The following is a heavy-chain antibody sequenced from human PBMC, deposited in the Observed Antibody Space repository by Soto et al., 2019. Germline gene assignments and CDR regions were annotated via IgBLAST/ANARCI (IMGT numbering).Heavy chain of an antibody. V-gene: IGHV1-69*01. CDR1: GGTFSSYA. J-gene: IGHJ6*02. CDR2: TIPIFGTA. D-gene: IGHD1-7*01. CDR3: STITGTTSSYYYYYGMDV. Sequence: QVQLVQSGAEVKKPGSSVKVSCKASGGTFSSYAISWVRQAPGQGLEWMGGTIPIFGTANYAQKFQGRVTITADESTSTAYMELSSLRSEDTAVYYCSTITGTTSSYYYYYGMDVWGQGTTVTVSS.